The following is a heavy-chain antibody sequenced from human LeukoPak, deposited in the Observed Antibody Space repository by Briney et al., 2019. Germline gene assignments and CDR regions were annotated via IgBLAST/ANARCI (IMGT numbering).Heavy chain of an antibody. CDR2: ISYDGSNK. CDR3: ARGYYVYKGSPDY. Sequence: GGSLRLSCAASGFTFSSYAMHWVRQAPGKGLEWVAVISYDGSNKYYADSVKGRFTISRDNSKNTLYLQMNSLRAEDTAVYYCARGYYVYKGSPDYWGQGTLVTVSS. J-gene: IGHJ4*02. D-gene: IGHD3-3*01. V-gene: IGHV3-30-3*01. CDR1: GFTFSSYA.